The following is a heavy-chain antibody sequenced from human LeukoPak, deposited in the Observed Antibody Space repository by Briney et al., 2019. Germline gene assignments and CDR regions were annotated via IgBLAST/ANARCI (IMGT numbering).Heavy chain of an antibody. J-gene: IGHJ4*02. CDR2: ISGSGDTT. CDR1: GFTFTSYA. V-gene: IGHV3-23*01. CDR3: AKESPHLDY. Sequence: GGSLRLSCAASGFTFTSYAMSWVRQAPGKGLAWVSTISGSGDTTYYADSVKGRFTISRDNSKNTLYLQMNSLRAEDTAIYYCAKESPHLDYWGQGTLVTVSS.